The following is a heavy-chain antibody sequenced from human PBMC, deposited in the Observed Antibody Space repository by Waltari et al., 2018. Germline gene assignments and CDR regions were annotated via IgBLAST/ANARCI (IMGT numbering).Heavy chain of an antibody. CDR1: GFSFSNSW. Sequence: EVRLVESGGGLVQPGGSLRLSCVASGFSFSNSWMTWVRRTSGQGLEGMGSRNQNGNEKYYVDSVKGRFTITRDNAKNARYRQMNSLIAEDTAEYHCTRGGSGSSWFWHDWGQGTLVTVSS. CDR2: RNQNGNEK. J-gene: IGHJ1*01. CDR3: TRGGSGSSWFWHD. D-gene: IGHD6-13*01. V-gene: IGHV3-7*01.